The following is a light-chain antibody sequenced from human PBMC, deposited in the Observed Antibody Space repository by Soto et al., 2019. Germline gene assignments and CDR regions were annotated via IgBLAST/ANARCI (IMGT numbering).Light chain of an antibody. CDR1: SGNIASNY. CDR3: QSYDRSNVI. V-gene: IGLV6-57*04. CDR2: EDN. J-gene: IGLJ2*01. Sequence: NFMLTQAHSVSESARKTVTLSCTRSSGNIASNYVQWYQQRPGSAPTTVIFEDNQRPSGVSARFSGSIDTSSNSASLTISGLTTEDEADYYCQSYDRSNVIFGGGTKLTVL.